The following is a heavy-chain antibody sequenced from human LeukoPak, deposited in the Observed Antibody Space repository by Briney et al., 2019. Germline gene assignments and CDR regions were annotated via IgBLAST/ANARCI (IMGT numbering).Heavy chain of an antibody. Sequence: GGSLRLSCAASGFTFSSYAVSWVRQAPGKGLGRVSSISGSGGSTYSADSVKGRFTISRDNSKNTLYLQMNSLRAEDTALYYCAKDRSCTNDICHGDFDYWGQGTLVTVSS. CDR3: AKDRSCTNDICHGDFDY. CDR2: ISGSGGST. CDR1: GFTFSSYA. D-gene: IGHD2-8*01. J-gene: IGHJ4*02. V-gene: IGHV3-23*01.